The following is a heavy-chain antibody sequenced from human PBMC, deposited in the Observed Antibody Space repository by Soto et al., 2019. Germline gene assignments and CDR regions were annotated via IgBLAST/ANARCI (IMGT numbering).Heavy chain of an antibody. V-gene: IGHV3-48*02. D-gene: IGHD2-15*01. CDR1: GFTFSTYS. J-gene: IGHJ4*02. Sequence: EVQLVESGGGLVQPGGSLRLSCAASGFTFSTYSMNWVRQAPGRGLEWVSYISSSSGTIFYADSVKGRFTISRDNAKNSLHLQMNSLRDDDTAVYYCAGYCSGGLFFGAFAYWGQGTLVTVSS. CDR3: AGYCSGGLFFGAFAY. CDR2: ISSSSGTI.